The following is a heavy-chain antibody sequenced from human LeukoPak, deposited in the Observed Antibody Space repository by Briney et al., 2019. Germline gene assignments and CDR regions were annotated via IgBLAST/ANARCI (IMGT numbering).Heavy chain of an antibody. J-gene: IGHJ4*02. CDR2: IYYSGST. Sequence: PSETLSLTCTVSGSSISSYYWSWIRQPPGKGLEWIGYIYYSGSTNYNPSLKSRVTISVDTSKNQFSLKLSSVTAADTAVYYCARTYGDYVWGQGTLVTVSS. CDR3: ARTYGDYV. V-gene: IGHV4-59*01. D-gene: IGHD4-17*01. CDR1: GSSISSYY.